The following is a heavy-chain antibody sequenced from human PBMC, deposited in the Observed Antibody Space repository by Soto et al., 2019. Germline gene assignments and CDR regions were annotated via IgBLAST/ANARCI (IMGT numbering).Heavy chain of an antibody. CDR3: ERDGYCTSADCYVRPYYDGLAV. J-gene: IGHJ6*02. CDR1: GYSFTNYG. V-gene: IGHV1-18*01. D-gene: IGHD2-2*03. Sequence: QVQLVQSGAEVKKPGASVKVSCKGSGYSFTNYGVSWVRQTPGQGLEWMGWISTYHGHTNYAQNFQGRVTMTTDTSTSTAYLELRSLRSDDTAIYYCERDGYCTSADCYVRPYYDGLAVWGQGTTVTVS. CDR2: ISTYHGHT.